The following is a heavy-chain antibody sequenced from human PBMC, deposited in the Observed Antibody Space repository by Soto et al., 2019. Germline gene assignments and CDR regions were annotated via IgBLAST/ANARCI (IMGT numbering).Heavy chain of an antibody. V-gene: IGHV5-51*01. Sequence: PGESLKISGKGSGYSFTSYWIGWVRQMPGKGLEWMGIIDPGDSDTRYSPSFQGQVTISDDKSISTAYLQWSSLKASDTAMHYCARERGSDYDILTGFDYWGQGTVVTVSS. CDR1: GYSFTSYW. D-gene: IGHD3-9*01. J-gene: IGHJ4*02. CDR3: ARERGSDYDILTGFDY. CDR2: IDPGDSDT.